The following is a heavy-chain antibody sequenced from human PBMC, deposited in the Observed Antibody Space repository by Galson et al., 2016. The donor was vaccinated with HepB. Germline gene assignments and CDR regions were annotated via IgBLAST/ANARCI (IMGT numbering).Heavy chain of an antibody. J-gene: IGHJ4*02. CDR1: GFTFSDYG. Sequence: SLRLSCAASGFTFSDYGMHWVRQAPGKGLEWVAVISYDGSSNYYADSVKGRFTISRDNAKNSLYLQMNSLRAEDTAVFYCANHRGWGQGTLVTVSS. CDR2: ISYDGSSN. V-gene: IGHV3-30*18. CDR3: ANHRG.